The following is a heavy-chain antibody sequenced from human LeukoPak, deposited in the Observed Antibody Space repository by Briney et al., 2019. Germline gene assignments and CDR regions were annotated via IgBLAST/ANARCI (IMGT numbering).Heavy chain of an antibody. CDR2: ISSSSSNR. J-gene: IGHJ4*02. D-gene: IGHD1-26*01. V-gene: IGHV3-48*02. Sequence: AGGCLRPSCAASGFTFSSYSMNWVRQAPGKWLEWVSYISSSSSNRYYADSVKGRFTISRDNAQNSVYLQMNSLRDEDTAVYYCARVGELDYWGQGTLVTVSS. CDR1: GFTFSSYS. CDR3: ARVGELDY.